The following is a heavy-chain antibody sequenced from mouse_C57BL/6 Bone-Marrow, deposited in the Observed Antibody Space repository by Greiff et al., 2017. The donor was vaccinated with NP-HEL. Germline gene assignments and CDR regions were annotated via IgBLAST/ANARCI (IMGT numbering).Heavy chain of an antibody. CDR1: GFNIKDDY. V-gene: IGHV14-4*01. D-gene: IGHD1-1*01. J-gene: IGHJ2*01. Sequence: EVKLMESGAELVRPGASVKLSCTASGFNIKDDYMHWVKQRPEQGLEWIGWIDPENGDTEYASKFQGKATITADTSSNTAYLQLSSLTSEDTAVYYCTPRAYYGSSPGYWGQGTTLTVSS. CDR3: TPRAYYGSSPGY. CDR2: IDPENGDT.